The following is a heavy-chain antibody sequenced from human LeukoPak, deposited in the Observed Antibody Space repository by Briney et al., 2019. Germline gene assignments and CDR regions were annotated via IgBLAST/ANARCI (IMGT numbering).Heavy chain of an antibody. D-gene: IGHD3-10*01. CDR1: GYTFTSYD. Sequence: ASVKVSCKASGYTFTSYDINWVRQATGQGLEWMGWMNPNSGNTGYAQKFQGRVTITRNTSISTAYMELSSLRSEDTAVYYCARYYYGSGSPQDGMDVWGQGTTVTVSS. V-gene: IGHV1-8*03. CDR2: MNPNSGNT. J-gene: IGHJ6*02. CDR3: ARYYYGSGSPQDGMDV.